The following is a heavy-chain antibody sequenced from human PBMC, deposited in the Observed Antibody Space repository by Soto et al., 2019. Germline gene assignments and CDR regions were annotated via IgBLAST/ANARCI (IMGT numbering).Heavy chain of an antibody. CDR3: ARHYGWRDYYYYGMDV. V-gene: IGHV4-39*01. J-gene: IGHJ6*02. CDR2: IYYSGST. CDR1: GGSISSSSYY. D-gene: IGHD3-16*01. Sequence: SETLSLTCAVSGGSISSSSYYWGWIRQPPGKGLEWIGSIYYSGSTYYNPSLKSRVTISVDTSKNQSSLKLSSVTAADTAVYYCARHYGWRDYYYYGMDVWGQGTTVSVSS.